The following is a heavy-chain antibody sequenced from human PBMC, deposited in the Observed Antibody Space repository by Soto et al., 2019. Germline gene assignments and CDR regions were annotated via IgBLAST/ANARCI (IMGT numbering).Heavy chain of an antibody. J-gene: IGHJ4*02. D-gene: IGHD3-16*01. Sequence: GGSLRLSCAASGFIFSNNAMSWVRQAPGKGPEWVAYISVSGHRTDYADSVRGRFTISRDDSKNTLHLQMNSLRAEDTAVYFCAKEIGGFTTFDYWGQGMVVTVSS. CDR2: ISVSGHRT. CDR3: AKEIGGFTTFDY. V-gene: IGHV3-23*01. CDR1: GFIFSNNA.